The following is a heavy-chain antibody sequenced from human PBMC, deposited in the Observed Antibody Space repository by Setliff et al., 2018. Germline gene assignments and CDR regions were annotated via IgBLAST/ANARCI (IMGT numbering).Heavy chain of an antibody. J-gene: IGHJ3*02. Sequence: PGGSLRLSCAASGFTFSSYSMNWVRQAPGKGMEWVSYISSSSRNIYYADSVKGRFTISRDNAKNSLYLQMNSLRAEDTAVYYCARDQDDFWSGYYRDDAFDIWGQGTMVTVSS. D-gene: IGHD3-3*01. V-gene: IGHV3-48*01. CDR2: ISSSSRNI. CDR1: GFTFSSYS. CDR3: ARDQDDFWSGYYRDDAFDI.